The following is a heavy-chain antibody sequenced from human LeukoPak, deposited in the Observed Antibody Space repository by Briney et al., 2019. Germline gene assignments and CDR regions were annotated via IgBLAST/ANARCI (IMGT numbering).Heavy chain of an antibody. Sequence: GGSLRLSCATSGFTFGSYWMSWVRQAPGKGLEWVSSISSSSSYIYYADSVKGRFTISRDNAKNSLYLQMNSLRAEDTAVYYCARDMLAVAGTDPYYFDYWGQGTLVTVSS. CDR2: ISSSSSYI. V-gene: IGHV3-21*01. CDR1: GFTFGSYW. D-gene: IGHD6-19*01. J-gene: IGHJ4*02. CDR3: ARDMLAVAGTDPYYFDY.